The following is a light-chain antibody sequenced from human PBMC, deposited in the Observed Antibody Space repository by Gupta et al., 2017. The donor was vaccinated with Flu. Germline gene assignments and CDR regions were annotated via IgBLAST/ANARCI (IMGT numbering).Light chain of an antibody. CDR1: QSVLYSSNNKNY. CDR2: WAS. CDR3: QQYYSTPYT. Sequence: DIVMTQSPDSLAVPLGERATINCKSSQSVLYSSNNKNYLAWYQQKPVQPPKLLIYWASTRESVVPDRVSRTGSVTDYTLTISSLQAEDVTVYYCQQYYSTPYTFAQGTKLEIK. V-gene: IGKV4-1*01. J-gene: IGKJ2*01.